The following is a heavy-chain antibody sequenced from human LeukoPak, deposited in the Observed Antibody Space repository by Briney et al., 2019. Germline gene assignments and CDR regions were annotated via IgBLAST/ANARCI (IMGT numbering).Heavy chain of an antibody. Sequence: SETLSLTCTVSGGSISSHYWSWSRQPPGKGLEWIGYIYYSGRTNYNPSLKSRVTISVDTSKNQISLKLSSVTAADTAVYYCARAAGYFDLNFDYWGQGTLVTVSS. V-gene: IGHV4-59*11. CDR1: GGSISSHY. CDR2: IYYSGRT. CDR3: ARAAGYFDLNFDY. J-gene: IGHJ4*02. D-gene: IGHD3-9*01.